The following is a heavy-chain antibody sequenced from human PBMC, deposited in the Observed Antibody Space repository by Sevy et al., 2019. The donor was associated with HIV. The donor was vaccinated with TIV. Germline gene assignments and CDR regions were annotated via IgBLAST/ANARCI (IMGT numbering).Heavy chain of an antibody. V-gene: IGHV3-23*01. D-gene: IGHD3-10*01. CDR2: ISDSGGST. J-gene: IGHJ4*02. CDR3: AKTLLWFGELLDY. Sequence: GGSLRLSCAASGFTFSSYAMSWVRQAPGKGLEWVSAISDSGGSTCYSDSVKGRFTISRDNSKNTLYLQMNSLRAEDTAVYYCAKTLLWFGELLDYWGQGTLVTVSS. CDR1: GFTFSSYA.